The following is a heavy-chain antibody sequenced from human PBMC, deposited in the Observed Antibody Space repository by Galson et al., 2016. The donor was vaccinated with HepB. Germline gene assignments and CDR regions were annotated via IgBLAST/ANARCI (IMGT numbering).Heavy chain of an antibody. CDR3: ARDKVRGVIRAAFDC. CDR2: ISYDSFNK. V-gene: IGHV3-30*19. CDR1: GFIFSSYG. Sequence: SLRLSCAASGFIFSSYGMHWVRQAPGKGLEWVAVISYDSFNKYYADSVKGRFTVSRDNSKNTLYLQMHSLRAEDTAVYYCARDKVRGVIRAAFDCWGQGTLVTVSS. J-gene: IGHJ4*02. D-gene: IGHD3-10*01.